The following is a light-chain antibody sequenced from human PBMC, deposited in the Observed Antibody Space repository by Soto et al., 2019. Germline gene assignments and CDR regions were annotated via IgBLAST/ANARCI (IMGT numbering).Light chain of an antibody. CDR2: GAS. Sequence: EIVLTQSPGTLSLSPGERATLSCRASQSVSSSYLAWYQQKPGQAPRLLIYGASSRATGIPARFSGSGSGTDFTLTIRSLEPEDFAIYYCQQYNNWPRTFGQGTKVDIK. J-gene: IGKJ1*01. CDR1: QSVSSSY. CDR3: QQYNNWPRT. V-gene: IGKV3-20*01.